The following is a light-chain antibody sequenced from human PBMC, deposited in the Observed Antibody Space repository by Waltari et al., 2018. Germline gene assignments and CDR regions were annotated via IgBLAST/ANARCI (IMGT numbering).Light chain of an antibody. CDR1: QSVSRA. V-gene: IGKV3-20*01. CDR3: QHYLRLPVT. CDR2: GAS. Sequence: EIVLTQSPGTLSLSLGERATVSCRASQSVSRALAWYQQKPGQAPRLLIYGASTRATGIPDRFSGSGSGTDFSLTISRLEPDDFAVYYCQHYLRLPVTFGQGTTVE. J-gene: IGKJ1*01.